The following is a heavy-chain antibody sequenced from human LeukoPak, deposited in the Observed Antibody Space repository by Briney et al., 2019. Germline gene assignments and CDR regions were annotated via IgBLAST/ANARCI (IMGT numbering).Heavy chain of an antibody. Sequence: PSETLSLTCTFYGGSFSGYYWSWIRQPPGKGLEWIGEINHSGSTNYNPSLKSRVTISVDTSKNQFSLKLSSVTAADTAVYYCARGTWFGELFQTPRFDPWGQGTLVTVSS. CDR3: ARGTWFGELFQTPRFDP. J-gene: IGHJ5*02. V-gene: IGHV4-34*01. CDR1: GGSFSGYY. D-gene: IGHD3-10*01. CDR2: INHSGST.